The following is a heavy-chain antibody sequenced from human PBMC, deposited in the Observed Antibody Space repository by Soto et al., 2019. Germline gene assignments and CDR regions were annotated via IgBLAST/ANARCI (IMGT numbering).Heavy chain of an antibody. J-gene: IGHJ4*02. CDR2: INPGNGDT. CDR1: GYSFTGHY. Sequence: ASVKVSCKASGYSFTGHYVHWMRQAPGQGLEWMGWINPGNGDTKYAQRFQGRVTMTRDTSISTHYMELSALKSDDTAVYYCARDMNPYYGPGSIHGFFDYWGQGTLVTVSS. V-gene: IGHV1-2*02. D-gene: IGHD3-10*01. CDR3: ARDMNPYYGPGSIHGFFDY.